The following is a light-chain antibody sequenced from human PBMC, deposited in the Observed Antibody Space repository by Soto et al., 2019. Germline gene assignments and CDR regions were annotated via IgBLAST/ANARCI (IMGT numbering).Light chain of an antibody. CDR3: QQRSNCVT. CDR1: QSVSSY. Sequence: EIVLTQSPATLSLSPGERATLSCRASQSVSSYLAWYQQKPGQAPRLLIYDASNRATGIPARFSGSGSGTDFTLPISSLEPEDFAVYYCQQRSNCVTFGGGTKVEIK. V-gene: IGKV3-11*01. J-gene: IGKJ4*01. CDR2: DAS.